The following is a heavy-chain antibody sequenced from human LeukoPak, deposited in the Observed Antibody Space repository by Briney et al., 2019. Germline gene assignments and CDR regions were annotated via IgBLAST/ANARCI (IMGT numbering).Heavy chain of an antibody. D-gene: IGHD1-7*01. CDR1: GGSFSGYY. J-gene: IGHJ6*03. CDR2: INHSGST. Sequence: SSETLSLTCAVYGGSFSGYYWSWIRQPPGKGLEWIGEINHSGSTNYYPSLTSRATLSIDTSKNQFSLKLSSVTVADTAVYYCARGVRGSTSWNSYYNYFYLDVWGKGTTVTVSS. V-gene: IGHV4-34*01. CDR3: ARGVRGSTSWNSYYNYFYLDV.